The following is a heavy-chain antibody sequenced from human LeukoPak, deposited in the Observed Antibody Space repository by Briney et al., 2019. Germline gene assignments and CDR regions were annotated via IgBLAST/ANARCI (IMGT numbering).Heavy chain of an antibody. V-gene: IGHV3-21*01. CDR1: GFTFSSYS. D-gene: IGHD1-1*01. CDR2: ISSSSSYI. J-gene: IGHJ4*02. CDR3: ARSSLERHYSFDF. Sequence: PGGSLRLSCAASGFTFSSYSMNWVRQAPGKGLEWVSSISSSSSYIYYADSVKGRFTISRDNAKNSLFLEMNSLRVDDTAMYFCARSSLERHYSFDFWGRGTLVTVSS.